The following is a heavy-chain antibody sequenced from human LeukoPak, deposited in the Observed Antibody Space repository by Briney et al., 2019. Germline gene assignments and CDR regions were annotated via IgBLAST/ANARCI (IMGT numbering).Heavy chain of an antibody. CDR2: FDPEDGET. CDR1: ELS. V-gene: IGHV1-24*01. J-gene: IGHJ4*02. D-gene: IGHD4-11*01. CDR3: ATDLQGL. Sequence: ELSMHWVRQAPGKGLEWMGGFDPEDGETIYAQKFQGRVTMTEDTSTDTAYMELSSLRSEDTAVYYCATDLQGLWGQGTLVTVSS.